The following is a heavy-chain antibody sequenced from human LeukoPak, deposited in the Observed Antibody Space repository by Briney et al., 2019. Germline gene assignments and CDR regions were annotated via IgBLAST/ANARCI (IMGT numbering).Heavy chain of an antibody. V-gene: IGHV3-23*01. CDR1: GFTFSSYA. CDR3: AKYSGSYYYPPNWDS. J-gene: IGHJ4*02. Sequence: GGPLRLSCAASGFTFSSYAMSWVRQAPGKGLEWVSGISGSGSSAYYADSVKGRFTLSRDYPKNTLYLQMNSLRAEDTAVYFCAKYSGSYYYPPNWDSWGQGTLVTVSS. CDR2: ISGSGSSA. D-gene: IGHD1-26*01.